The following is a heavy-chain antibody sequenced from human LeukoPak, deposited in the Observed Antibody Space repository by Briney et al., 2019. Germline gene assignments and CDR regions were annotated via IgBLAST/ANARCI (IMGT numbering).Heavy chain of an antibody. CDR2: FDPEDGET. CDR3: ATRKLTMVWGVPFDY. V-gene: IGHV1-24*01. J-gene: IGHJ4*02. D-gene: IGHD3-10*01. CDR1: GYTLTELS. Sequence: ASVKVSCKVSGYTLTELSMHWVRQAPGKGLEWMGGFDPEDGETIYAQKFQGRVTMTEDTSTDTAYMELSSLRSEDTAVYYCATRKLTMVWGVPFDYWGQGTLVTVSS.